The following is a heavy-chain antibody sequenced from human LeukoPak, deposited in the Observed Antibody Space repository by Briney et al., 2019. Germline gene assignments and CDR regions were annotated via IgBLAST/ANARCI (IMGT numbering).Heavy chain of an antibody. Sequence: SETLSLTCTVSGDSISIGSYYWSWIRQPAGKGLEWIGHMNTTGSTKYNPSLKSRVTISVDRTNNQFSLKLSSVTAADTAVYYSAKDRDYWGQGTLVAVSS. CDR2: MNTTGST. CDR3: AKDRDY. V-gene: IGHV4-61*09. CDR1: GDSISIGSYY. J-gene: IGHJ4*02.